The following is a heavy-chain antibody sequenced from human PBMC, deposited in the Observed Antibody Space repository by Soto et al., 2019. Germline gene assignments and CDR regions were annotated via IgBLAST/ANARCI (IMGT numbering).Heavy chain of an antibody. J-gene: IGHJ6*02. V-gene: IGHV4-59*01. CDR2: IYYSGST. D-gene: IGHD6-13*01. CDR3: ERGPYSSSWSHYYYYGMDV. CDR1: GGSISSYY. Sequence: SETLSLTCTVSGGSISSYYWSWIRQPPGKGLEWIGYIYYSGSTNYNPSLKSRVTISVDTSKNQFSLKLSSVTAADTAVYYCERGPYSSSWSHYYYYGMDVWGQGTTVTVSS.